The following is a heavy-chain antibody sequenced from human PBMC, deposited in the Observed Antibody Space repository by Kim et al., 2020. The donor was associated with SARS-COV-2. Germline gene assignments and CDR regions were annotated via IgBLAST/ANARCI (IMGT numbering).Heavy chain of an antibody. Sequence: SETLSLTCTVSGGSISSSSYYWGWIRQPPGKGLEWIGSIYYSGSTYYNPSLKSRVTISVDTSKNQFSLKLSSVTAADTAVYYCARLGTYLFDYWGQGTLVTVSS. D-gene: IGHD6-13*01. J-gene: IGHJ4*02. CDR3: ARLGTYLFDY. V-gene: IGHV4-39*01. CDR1: GGSISSSSYY. CDR2: IYYSGST.